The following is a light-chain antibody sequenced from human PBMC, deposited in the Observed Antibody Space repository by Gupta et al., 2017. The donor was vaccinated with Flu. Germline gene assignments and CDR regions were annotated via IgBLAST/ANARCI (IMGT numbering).Light chain of an antibody. CDR2: KND. V-gene: IGLV1-47*01. CDR3: VTWDANLSAYV. CDR1: NSHIGRDF. Sequence: SNSHIGRDFIHWLQQVPGTAPKLLIYKNDQRPSGVPARFSGSKSGTSASLAISGLRSEDEADYYCVTWDANLSAYVFGTGTKVTVL. J-gene: IGLJ1*01.